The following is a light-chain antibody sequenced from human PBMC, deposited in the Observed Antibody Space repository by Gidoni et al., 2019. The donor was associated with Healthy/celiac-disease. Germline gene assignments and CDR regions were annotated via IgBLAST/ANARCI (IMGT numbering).Light chain of an antibody. Sequence: TQPPSASGTPGQRVTISCSGSSSNIGSKYVYWYQQLPGTAPKLLIYRNNQRPSGVPDRFSGSKSGTSDSLAISGLRSEDEADYYCAAWDDSLSGHWVFGGGTKLTVL. V-gene: IGLV1-47*01. CDR3: AAWDDSLSGHWV. J-gene: IGLJ3*02. CDR1: SSNIGSKY. CDR2: RNN.